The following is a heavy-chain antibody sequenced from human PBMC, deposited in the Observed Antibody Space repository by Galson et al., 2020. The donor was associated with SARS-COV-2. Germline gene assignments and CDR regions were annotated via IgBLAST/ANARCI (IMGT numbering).Heavy chain of an antibody. CDR2: IYSEGRST. CDR1: GFTFSSYW. CDR3: ARGDMRNDYFDY. D-gene: IGHD3-16*01. Sequence: GGSLRLSCAASGFTFSSYWLHWCRQAPGKGLVGVSRIYSEGRSTSYADSVKGRFTISGDDAKNTLYLHMRSLRAEDTAVYYCARGDMRNDYFDYWGQGTLVTVSS. J-gene: IGHJ4*02. V-gene: IGHV3-74*01.